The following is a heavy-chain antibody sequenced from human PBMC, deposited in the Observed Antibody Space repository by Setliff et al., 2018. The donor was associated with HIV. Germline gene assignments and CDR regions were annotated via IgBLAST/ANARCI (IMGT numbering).Heavy chain of an antibody. D-gene: IGHD5-18*01. CDR1: GFTFNTYG. Sequence: GGSLRLSCAASGFTFNTYGMNWVRQAPGKGLEWVSLMSGINDNKYYGDSVKGRFTISRDNSKNTVSLQMTNLEPGDTAMYYCAKGGYGGAYYVAGYWGQGTKVTVSS. CDR3: AKGGYGGAYYVAGY. CDR2: MSGINDNK. V-gene: IGHV3-23*01. J-gene: IGHJ4*02.